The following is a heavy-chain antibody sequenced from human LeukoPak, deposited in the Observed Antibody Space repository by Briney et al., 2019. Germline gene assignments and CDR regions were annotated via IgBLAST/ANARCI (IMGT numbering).Heavy chain of an antibody. V-gene: IGHV4-38-2*02. CDR2: IYNSGST. Sequence: PPQTLTLTCTASAYSLASAYYWGGIRQPPGKGLEWIGVIYNSGSTNYNPSLKSRVTISVDRSKNQFSLKLSSVTAADTAVYYGARLEAAAGPYYYFYGMDVWGQGTTVTVSS. CDR3: ARLEAAAGPYYYFYGMDV. D-gene: IGHD6-13*01. CDR1: AYSLASAYY. J-gene: IGHJ6*02.